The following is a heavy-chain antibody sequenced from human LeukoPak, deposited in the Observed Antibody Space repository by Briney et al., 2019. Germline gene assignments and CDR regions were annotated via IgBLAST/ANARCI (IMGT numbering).Heavy chain of an antibody. CDR2: IGTSGNTI. Sequence: GGSLRLSCAASGFTFSGYIMNWVRQAPGKGLEWVSFIGTSGNTIYYADSVKGRFTVSRDNAKNSLYLQMNSLRAEDTAVYYCARDQWLDYCGQGTLVTVSS. J-gene: IGHJ4*02. CDR3: ARDQWLDY. CDR1: GFTFSGYI. V-gene: IGHV3-48*01. D-gene: IGHD6-19*01.